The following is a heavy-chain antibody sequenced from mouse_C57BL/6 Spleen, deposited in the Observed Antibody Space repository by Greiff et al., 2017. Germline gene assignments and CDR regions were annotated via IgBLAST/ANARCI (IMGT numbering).Heavy chain of an antibody. CDR2: INPNNGGT. CDR3: ARQGLYYDYDPFDY. J-gene: IGHJ2*01. V-gene: IGHV1-26*01. CDR1: GYTFTDYY. D-gene: IGHD2-4*01. Sequence: EVQLQQSGPELVKPGASVKISCKASGYTFTDYYMNWVKQSHGKSLEWIGDINPNNGGTSYNQKFKGKATLTVDKSSSTAYMELRSLTSEDSAVYYCARQGLYYDYDPFDYWGQGTTLTVSS.